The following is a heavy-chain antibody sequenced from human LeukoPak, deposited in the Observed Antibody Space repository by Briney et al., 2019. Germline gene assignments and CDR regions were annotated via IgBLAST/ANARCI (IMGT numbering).Heavy chain of an antibody. Sequence: ASVKVSCKASGYTFTDYAMNWVRQAPGQGLEWMGWINTNTGNPTYAQGFTGRFVFSLDTSVSTAYLQISSLKAEDTAVYYCARAGYSYNYYYYMDVWGKGTTVTVSS. CDR1: GYTFTDYA. D-gene: IGHD5-18*01. J-gene: IGHJ6*03. V-gene: IGHV7-4-1*02. CDR2: INTNTGNP. CDR3: ARAGYSYNYYYYMDV.